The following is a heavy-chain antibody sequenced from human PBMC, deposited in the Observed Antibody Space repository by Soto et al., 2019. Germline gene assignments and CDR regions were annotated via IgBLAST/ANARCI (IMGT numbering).Heavy chain of an antibody. J-gene: IGHJ3*02. Sequence: SIRLACTAAGVIVSDTDVNWVRQAPGKGLEWVSVISNRGDTHYADSVRGRFSLSRDISDNTLHLQMNNLRVEDTAVYYCAREPRYCRGGSCSITGDAYDIWGQGTMVTVSS. V-gene: IGHV3-66*01. CDR3: AREPRYCRGGSCSITGDAYDI. D-gene: IGHD2-15*01. CDR1: GVIVSDTD. CDR2: ISNRGDT.